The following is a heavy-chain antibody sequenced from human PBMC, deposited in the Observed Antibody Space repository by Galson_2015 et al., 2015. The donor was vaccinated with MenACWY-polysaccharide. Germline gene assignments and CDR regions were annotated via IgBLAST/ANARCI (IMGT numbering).Heavy chain of an antibody. Sequence: SLRLSCAASGFRFSTYSMTWVRQAPGKGLERVSYITGSSNIIYYADSVKGRFTISRDNAKNSLFLQMNSLRDDDTAVYYCARDSGVARADDHWGQGTPVTVSS. D-gene: IGHD6-25*01. CDR3: ARDSGVARADDH. CDR2: ITGSSNII. CDR1: GFRFSTYS. V-gene: IGHV3-48*02. J-gene: IGHJ5*02.